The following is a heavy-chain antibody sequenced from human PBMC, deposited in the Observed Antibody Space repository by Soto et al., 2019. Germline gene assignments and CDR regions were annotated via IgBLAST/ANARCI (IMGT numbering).Heavy chain of an antibody. Sequence: QVQLVQSGVEVKKPGASVKVSCKASGYIFNSYGISWVRQAPGQGLEWMGWISPYNSHTNYAQQFQGRVTMTTDRSTSTVYMELRSLRSDDSAVYYCARDLGEIFGVVTDYWGQGTLVTVYS. J-gene: IGHJ4*02. CDR2: ISPYNSHT. CDR3: ARDLGEIFGVVTDY. CDR1: GYIFNSYG. D-gene: IGHD3-3*01. V-gene: IGHV1-18*01.